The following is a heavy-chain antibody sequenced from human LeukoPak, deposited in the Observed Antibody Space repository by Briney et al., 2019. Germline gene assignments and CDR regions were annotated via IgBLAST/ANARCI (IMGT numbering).Heavy chain of an antibody. J-gene: IGHJ4*02. CDR3: AKGIGEQWLDRDFDY. CDR2: INPSGGRT. CDR1: GYTFTSYY. V-gene: IGHV1-46*01. Sequence: GASVKVSCKASGYTFTSYYMHWVRQAPGQGLEWMGIINPSGGRTSYAQKFQGRVTVTRGMSTSTVYMELSSLRSEDTAVYYCAKGIGEQWLDRDFDYWGQGTLVTVSS. D-gene: IGHD6-19*01.